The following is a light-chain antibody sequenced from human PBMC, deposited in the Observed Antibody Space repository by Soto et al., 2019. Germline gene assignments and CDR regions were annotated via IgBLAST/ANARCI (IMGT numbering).Light chain of an antibody. CDR3: SSCAGTNKVV. V-gene: IGLV2-8*01. Sequence: QSALTQPPSASGSPGQSVTISCTGTSSDVGGYNYVSWYQQHPGKAPKLMIYEVSKRPSGVPDRFSGSKSGNTASLTVSGLQAEDEADYYCSSCAGTNKVVFGGGTKVTVL. CDR2: EVS. CDR1: SSDVGGYNY. J-gene: IGLJ3*02.